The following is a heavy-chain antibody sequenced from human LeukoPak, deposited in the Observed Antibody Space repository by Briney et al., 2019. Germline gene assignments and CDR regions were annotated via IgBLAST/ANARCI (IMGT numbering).Heavy chain of an antibody. CDR2: ISGSGGST. Sequence: GGSLRLSCAASGFTFSSSDMHWVRQVTGKGLEWVSAISGSGGSTYYADSVKGRFTISRDNSKNTLYLQMNSLRAEDTAVYYCAKDHRAVAWPSDFDYWGQGTLVTVSS. CDR1: GFTFSSSD. CDR3: AKDHRAVAWPSDFDY. D-gene: IGHD4-23*01. J-gene: IGHJ4*02. V-gene: IGHV3-23*01.